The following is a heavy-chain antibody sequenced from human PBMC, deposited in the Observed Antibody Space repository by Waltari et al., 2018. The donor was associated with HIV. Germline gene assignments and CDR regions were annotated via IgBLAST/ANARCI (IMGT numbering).Heavy chain of an antibody. V-gene: IGHV4-61*02. J-gene: IGHJ2*01. CDR3: ARGLDILTGYYHWFSDL. CDR2: IYISGSA. Sequence: VPLQESGPGQVKRSQTLSLACTVSGSSMATGRYYGIWIRQPAGKGLEWIGRIYISGSANYNPSLRSRVTMSLDTSKNQFSLKLTSVTAADTAVYYCARGLDILTGYYHWFSDLWGRGTLVTVSS. CDR1: GSSMATGRYY. D-gene: IGHD3-9*01.